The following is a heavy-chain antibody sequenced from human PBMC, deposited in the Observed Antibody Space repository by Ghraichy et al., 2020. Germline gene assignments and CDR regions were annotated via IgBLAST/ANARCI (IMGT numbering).Heavy chain of an antibody. V-gene: IGHV1-69*13. Sequence: SVKVSCKASGGTFSSYAISWVRQAPGQGLEWMGGIIPIFGTANYAQKFQGRVTITADESTSTAYMELSSLRSEDTAVYYCARGGYWDYDFWSGYYPFDYWGQGTLVTVSS. CDR1: GGTFSSYA. CDR2: IIPIFGTA. CDR3: ARGGYWDYDFWSGYYPFDY. J-gene: IGHJ4*02. D-gene: IGHD3-3*01.